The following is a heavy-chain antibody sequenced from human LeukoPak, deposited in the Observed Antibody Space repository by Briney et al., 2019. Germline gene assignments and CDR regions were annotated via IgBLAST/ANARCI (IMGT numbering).Heavy chain of an antibody. CDR2: ISTSGSTI. J-gene: IGHJ4*02. CDR1: GFTFSDSY. CDR3: ARPHSPYQYYFDY. D-gene: IGHD2-2*01. V-gene: IGHV3-11*01. Sequence: GGSLRPSCAASGFTFSDSYMTWIRQAPGKGLEWVSYISTSGSTIDYADSVKGRFTISRDNAKNSLYLQMNSLRAEDTAVYFCARPHSPYQYYFDYWGQGTLVTVSS.